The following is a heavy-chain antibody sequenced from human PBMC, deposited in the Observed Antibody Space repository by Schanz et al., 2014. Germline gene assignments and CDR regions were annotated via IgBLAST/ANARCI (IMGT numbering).Heavy chain of an antibody. CDR3: AKHVRSLTGNDY. J-gene: IGHJ4*02. Sequence: EVQLLESGGGLVQPGGSLRLSCAGSGFTFSSYAMSWVRQAPGKGLEWVSGIGGSGDSTHYADSVKGRFIISRDNSKNTLYLQVNSLRAEDTAVYYCAKHVRSLTGNDYWGQGTLVTVSS. V-gene: IGHV3-23*01. CDR2: IGGSGDST. D-gene: IGHD3-9*01. CDR1: GFTFSSYA.